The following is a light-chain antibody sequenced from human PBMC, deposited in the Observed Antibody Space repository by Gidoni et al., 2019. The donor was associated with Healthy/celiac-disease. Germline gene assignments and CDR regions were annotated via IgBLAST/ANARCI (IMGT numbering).Light chain of an antibody. CDR1: SSDGGGYNY. CDR2: EVS. V-gene: IGLV2-14*01. Sequence: QSALTQPASVSGSPGQSITISCTGTSSDGGGYNYVSWYQQHPGKAPKIMIYEVSNRPSGVSNRFSGSKSGSTTSLTISGLQAEDEADYYCSSYTSSSTRVFGGGTKLTVL. J-gene: IGLJ3*02. CDR3: SSYTSSSTRV.